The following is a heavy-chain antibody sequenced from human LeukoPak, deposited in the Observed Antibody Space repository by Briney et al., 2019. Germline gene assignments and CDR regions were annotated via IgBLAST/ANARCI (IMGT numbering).Heavy chain of an antibody. CDR1: GFTFSSYQ. CDR2: ITNSGNAI. J-gene: IGHJ4*02. Sequence: GGSLRLSCAASGFTFSSYQMNWVRQAPGKGLEWVSFITNSGNAIYYADSVKGRFTISRDNAKNSLYLQMNSLRAEDTAVYYCAREERHYYDSSGQIDYWGQGTLVTVSS. CDR3: AREERHYYDSSGQIDY. D-gene: IGHD3-22*01. V-gene: IGHV3-48*03.